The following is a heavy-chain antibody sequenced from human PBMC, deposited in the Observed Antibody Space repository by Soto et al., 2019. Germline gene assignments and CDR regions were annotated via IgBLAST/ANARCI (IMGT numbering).Heavy chain of an antibody. V-gene: IGHV3-21*01. CDR1: GFTFSSYS. Sequence: EVQLVESGGGLVKPGGSLRLSCAASGFTFSSYSLNWVRQAPGKGLEWVSSISGSSTYIYYADSVKGRFTISRDNAKNSLYLQMNSLRAEDTAVYYCARVFPYSSSCHNFDYWGQGTLVTVSS. CDR2: ISGSSTYI. D-gene: IGHD6-6*01. J-gene: IGHJ4*02. CDR3: ARVFPYSSSCHNFDY.